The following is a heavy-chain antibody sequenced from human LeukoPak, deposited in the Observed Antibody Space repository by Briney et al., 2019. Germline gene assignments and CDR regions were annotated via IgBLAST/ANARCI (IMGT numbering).Heavy chain of an antibody. D-gene: IGHD6-19*01. V-gene: IGHV3-7*01. CDR2: IKQDGSQK. CDR3: ASGLGWLVDN. J-gene: IGHJ4*02. Sequence: PGGSLRLSCAASEFTLSSYWMSWVRQAPGKGLEWVANIKQDGSQKYYVDSVKGRFTISRDNAKNSLYLQMNSLRAEGTAVYYCASGLGWLVDNWGQGTLVTVSS. CDR1: EFTLSSYW.